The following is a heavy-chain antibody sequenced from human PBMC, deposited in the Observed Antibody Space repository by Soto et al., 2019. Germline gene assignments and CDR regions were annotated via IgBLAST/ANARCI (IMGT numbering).Heavy chain of an antibody. CDR2: IYHSGST. J-gene: IGHJ4*02. D-gene: IGHD3-22*01. CDR1: GGSISSSNW. CDR3: ARVGSASLMVVVIADH. Sequence: PSETLSLTCAVSGGSISSSNWWSWVRQPPGKGLEWIGEIYHSGSTNYNPSLKSRVTISVDKSKNQFSLKLSSVTAADTALYYCARVGSASLMVVVIADHWGQGTQVTVSS. V-gene: IGHV4-4*02.